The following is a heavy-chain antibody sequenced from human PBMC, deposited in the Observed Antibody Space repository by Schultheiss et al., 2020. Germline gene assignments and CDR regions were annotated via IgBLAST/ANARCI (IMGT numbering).Heavy chain of an antibody. V-gene: IGHV3-30*18. CDR3: AKDLKDYDFWSGYYTSFAYYYGMDV. Sequence: GGSLRLSCAASGFTFSSYGMHWVRQAPCKGLEWVAVISYDGSNKYYADSVKGRFTISRDNSKNTLYLQMNSLRAEDMAVYYCAKDLKDYDFWSGYYTSFAYYYGMDVWGQGTTVTVSS. D-gene: IGHD3-3*01. J-gene: IGHJ6*02. CDR1: GFTFSSYG. CDR2: ISYDGSNK.